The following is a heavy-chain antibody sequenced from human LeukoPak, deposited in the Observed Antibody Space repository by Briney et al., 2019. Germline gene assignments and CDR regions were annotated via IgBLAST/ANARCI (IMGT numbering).Heavy chain of an antibody. V-gene: IGHV1-18*01. CDR2: ISAYNGNA. CDR3: ARELKVGASAAFDI. J-gene: IGHJ3*02. D-gene: IGHD1-26*01. CDR1: GYTFTSYG. Sequence: ASVKVSCKASGYTFTSYGISWVRQAPGQGLEWMGWISAYNGNANYAQKLQGRVTMTTDTSTSTAYMELRSLRSDDTAVYYCARELKVGASAAFDIWGQGTMVTVSS.